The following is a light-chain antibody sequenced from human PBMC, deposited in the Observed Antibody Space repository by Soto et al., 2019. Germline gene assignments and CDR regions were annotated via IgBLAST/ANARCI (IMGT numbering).Light chain of an antibody. CDR1: QGISSY. V-gene: IGKV1-27*01. CDR3: QKYISAPFT. J-gene: IGKJ3*01. CDR2: AAS. Sequence: DIQMTQSPSSLSASVGDRVTITCRASQGISSYLAWYQQKPGKVPKVLIYAASTLQSGVPSRFSGSGSGTDFTLTISSLQPEDVATYYCQKYISAPFTFGPGTKVDI.